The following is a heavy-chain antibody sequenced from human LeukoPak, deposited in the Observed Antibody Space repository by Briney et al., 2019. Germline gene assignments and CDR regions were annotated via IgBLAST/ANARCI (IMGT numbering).Heavy chain of an antibody. D-gene: IGHD3-10*01. CDR2: IYATGST. V-gene: IGHV4-4*09. CDR1: GGSIDIYY. Sequence: PSETLSLTCTVSGGSIDIYYWSWIRQPPGKGLEWIGYIYATGSTNYNPSLKSRVTISVDTSKNQFSLNLRSVTAADTAVYYCARHGSVRSPLGPWGQGTLVTVSS. J-gene: IGHJ5*02. CDR3: ARHGSVRSPLGP.